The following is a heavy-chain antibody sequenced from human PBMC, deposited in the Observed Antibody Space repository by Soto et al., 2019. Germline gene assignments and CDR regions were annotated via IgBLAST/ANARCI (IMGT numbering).Heavy chain of an antibody. CDR2: INHSGST. Sequence: QVQLQQWGAGLLKPSETLSLTCAVYGGSFSGYYWSWIRQPPGKGLEWIGEINHSGSTNYNPSLKERVTISVDTSKDQFSPKVSPVAAADTAVEYLAEVSGGGPKEYSSSSYLDYWGQGTLVTVFS. CDR3: AEVSGGGPKEYSSSSYLDY. V-gene: IGHV4-34*01. D-gene: IGHD6-6*01. J-gene: IGHJ4*02. CDR1: GGSFSGYY.